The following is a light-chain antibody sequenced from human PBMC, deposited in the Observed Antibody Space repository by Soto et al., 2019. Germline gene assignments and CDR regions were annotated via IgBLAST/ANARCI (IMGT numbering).Light chain of an antibody. CDR2: GAS. Sequence: EIVMTQSPATLSVSPGERATLSCRASQSVSGNLAWYQQKPGQAPRLLIYGASTRATGIPARFSGTGSGTAFSLTVRSLQSEDFAVYYCQQRSTWSYTFGHGTRLEI. CDR1: QSVSGN. V-gene: IGKV3-15*01. CDR3: QQRSTWSYT. J-gene: IGKJ5*01.